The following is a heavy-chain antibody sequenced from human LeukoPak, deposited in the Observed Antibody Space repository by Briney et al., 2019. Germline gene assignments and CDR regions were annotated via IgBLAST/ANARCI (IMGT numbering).Heavy chain of an antibody. CDR3: ARSPRIAVAGTFDY. J-gene: IGHJ4*02. CDR2: ISAYNGNT. D-gene: IGHD6-19*01. V-gene: IGHV1-18*01. CDR1: GYTFTSYG. Sequence: ASVKVSCKASGYTFTSYGISWVRQAPGQGLEWMGWISAYNGNTNYAQKLQGRVTMTTDTSTSTAYMELRSLRSDDTAVYYCARSPRIAVAGTFDYWGQGTLVTVSS.